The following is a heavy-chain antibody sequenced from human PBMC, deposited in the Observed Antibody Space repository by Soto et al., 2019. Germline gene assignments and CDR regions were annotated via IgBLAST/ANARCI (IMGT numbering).Heavy chain of an antibody. V-gene: IGHV1-18*01. Sequence: ASVKVSCKASGYTFTSYGISWVRQAPGQGLEWMGWISAYNGNTNYAQKLQGRVTMTTDTSTSTAYMELRSLRSDDTAVYYFARVPKETYYYDSSGYYYWGQGTLVTVPS. CDR3: ARVPKETYYYDSSGYYY. D-gene: IGHD3-22*01. J-gene: IGHJ4*02. CDR1: GYTFTSYG. CDR2: ISAYNGNT.